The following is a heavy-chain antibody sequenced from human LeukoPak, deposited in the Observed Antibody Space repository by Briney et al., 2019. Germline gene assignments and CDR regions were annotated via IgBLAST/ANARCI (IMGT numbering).Heavy chain of an antibody. V-gene: IGHV3-30*18. J-gene: IGHJ4*02. Sequence: GGSLRLSCAASGFTFSSYGMHWVRQAPGKGLEWVAVISYDGSNKYYADSVKGRFTISRDNSKNTLYLQMNSLRAEDTAVYYCAKGNSRYSSSRISVWGQGTLVTVSS. CDR2: ISYDGSNK. CDR1: GFTFSSYG. D-gene: IGHD6-13*01. CDR3: AKGNSRYSSSRISV.